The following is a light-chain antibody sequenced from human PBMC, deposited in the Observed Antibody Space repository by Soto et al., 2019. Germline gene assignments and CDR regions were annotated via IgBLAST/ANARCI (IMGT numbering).Light chain of an antibody. CDR2: WAS. CDR1: QGVLYSSNNKNY. V-gene: IGKV4-1*01. J-gene: IGKJ3*01. Sequence: DIVLTQSPDSLAVSLGERATINCKSSQGVLYSSNNKNYLAWYQQKPGQPPKLLIYWASTRESGVPDRFSGGGSGTDFALTISSLQAEDVAVYYCQQYYDSPFTFGPGTKVDIK. CDR3: QQYYDSPFT.